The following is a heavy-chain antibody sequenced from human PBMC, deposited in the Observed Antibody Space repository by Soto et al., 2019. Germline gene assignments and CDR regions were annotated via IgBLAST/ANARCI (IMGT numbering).Heavy chain of an antibody. CDR1: GRSITNYY. J-gene: IGHJ5*02. V-gene: IGHV4-59*01. D-gene: IGHD5-18*01. Sequence: SETLSLTSTVSGRSITNYYWSWIRQPPGRGLEWIGHIFYSGSTNYNPALKSRVTISVDTSKSQFSLKLSSVTAADSAVYYCAKDSGYNYGYFRWFDPWGQGTLVTVS. CDR2: IFYSGST. CDR3: AKDSGYNYGYFRWFDP.